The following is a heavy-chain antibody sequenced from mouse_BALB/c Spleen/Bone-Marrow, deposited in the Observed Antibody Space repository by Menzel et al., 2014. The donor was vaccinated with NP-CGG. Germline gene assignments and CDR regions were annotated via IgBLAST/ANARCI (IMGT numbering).Heavy chain of an antibody. V-gene: IGHV2-6-5*01. Sequence: QVQLQQSGPGLVAPSQSLSITCTVSGFSLTDSGVSWIRQPPGKGLEWLGIIWGGGSTYYNSDFKSRVNISKDNSKSRVFLKLNSLQTEDTAMYYCAKLSTMITTFAYWGQGTLVTVSA. CDR3: AKLSTMITTFAY. J-gene: IGHJ3*01. CDR2: IWGGGST. CDR1: GFSLTDSG. D-gene: IGHD2-4*01.